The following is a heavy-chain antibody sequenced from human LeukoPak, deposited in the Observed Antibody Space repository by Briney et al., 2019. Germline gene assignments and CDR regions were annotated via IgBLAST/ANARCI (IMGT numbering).Heavy chain of an antibody. CDR2: IYSDNT. CDR1: GFTVSSNS. V-gene: IGHV3-53*01. CDR3: ARLAGAYSHPYDY. J-gene: IGHJ4*02. Sequence: GGSLRLSCTVSGFTVSSNSMSWVRQAPGKGLEWVSFIYSDNTHYSDSVKGRFTISRDNSKNTLYLQMNSLRAEDTAVYYCARLAGAYSHPYDYWGQGTLVTVSS. D-gene: IGHD4/OR15-4a*01.